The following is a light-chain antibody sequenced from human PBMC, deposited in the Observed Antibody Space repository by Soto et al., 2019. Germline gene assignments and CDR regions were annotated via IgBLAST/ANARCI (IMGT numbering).Light chain of an antibody. J-gene: IGLJ2*01. CDR3: CSYAGSYVV. CDR2: DVS. V-gene: IGLV2-11*01. CDR1: SSDVGGYNY. Sequence: QSALTQPRSVSGSPGQSVTISCTGTSSDVGGYNYVSWYQQHPGKAPKLMIYDVSKRPTGVPDRFSGSKSGNTASLTISGLQAEDEADDYGCSYAGSYVVFGGGTKLTVL.